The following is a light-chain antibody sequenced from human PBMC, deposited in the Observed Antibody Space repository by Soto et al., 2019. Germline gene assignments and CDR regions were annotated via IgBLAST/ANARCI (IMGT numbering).Light chain of an antibody. V-gene: IGKV3-20*01. CDR2: EAS. CDR1: QRVKSRY. Sequence: QSQGSLSXXPGEXATLXXRXSQRVKSRYLAWYQVEPLQALRLLIYEASGVATCIRWRFSGGPSRTDFPLSISTLESEHFAVYYCQHSGRPPRATFGQG. J-gene: IGKJ5*01. CDR3: QHSGRPPRAT.